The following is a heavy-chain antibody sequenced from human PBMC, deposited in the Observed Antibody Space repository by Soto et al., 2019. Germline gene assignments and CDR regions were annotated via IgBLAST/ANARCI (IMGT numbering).Heavy chain of an antibody. CDR2: VKPDGSAT. Sequence: QPVGSLRLSCAASGFTFNYYWMTWVRQAPGKGLEWVANVKPDGSATFYADSLKGRFTISRDNAKNSVSLQMDSLRADDTAVYYCARDRERVTVNGGIALGAMEVWGHGTTVTVSS. V-gene: IGHV3-7*03. J-gene: IGHJ6*02. CDR1: GFTFNYYW. CDR3: ARDRERVTVNGGIALGAMEV. D-gene: IGHD3-22*01.